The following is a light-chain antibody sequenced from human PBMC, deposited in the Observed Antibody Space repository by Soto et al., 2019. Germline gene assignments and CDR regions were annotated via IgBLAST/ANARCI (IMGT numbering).Light chain of an antibody. CDR2: AAS. Sequence: DIQLTQSPSFLSASVGDRVTITCRASQGISCYLAWYQQKPGKAPKLLIYAASTLQSGVPSRLSGSGSGTEFSLTIRSLQPEDFATYYCQQLNSYPQTFGQGTKVEIK. V-gene: IGKV1-9*01. CDR1: QGISCY. CDR3: QQLNSYPQT. J-gene: IGKJ1*01.